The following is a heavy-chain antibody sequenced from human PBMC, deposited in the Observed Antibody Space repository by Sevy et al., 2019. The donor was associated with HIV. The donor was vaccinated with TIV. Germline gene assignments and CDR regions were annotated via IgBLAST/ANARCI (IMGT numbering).Heavy chain of an antibody. CDR1: GFIFGDYG. Sequence: GGSLRLSCTASGFIFGDYGMSWVRQAPGKGLEWIAFFKSKIHGGTTENAASVKGRFTISRDDTKNIVYFQMSNLKTEDTAVYYCTRWSGSQSIFDYWGQGTLVTVSS. J-gene: IGHJ4*02. CDR3: TRWSGSQSIFDY. D-gene: IGHD1-26*01. V-gene: IGHV3-49*04. CDR2: FKSKIHGGTT.